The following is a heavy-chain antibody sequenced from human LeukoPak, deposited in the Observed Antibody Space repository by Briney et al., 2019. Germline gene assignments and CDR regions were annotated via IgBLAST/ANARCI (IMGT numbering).Heavy chain of an antibody. D-gene: IGHD6-19*01. J-gene: IGHJ4*02. CDR1: GDSISSGRHY. Sequence: NSSETLSLTCTVSGDSISSGRHYWSWIRQAPGKGLEWIAYVYYSGSAKYNPSLQSRVSISADRPRNQFSLRVTSVTAADTAVYYCARTTHPDAKQWPFLDFWGQGVLVTVSS. V-gene: IGHV4-61*01. CDR3: ARTTHPDAKQWPFLDF. CDR2: VYYSGSA.